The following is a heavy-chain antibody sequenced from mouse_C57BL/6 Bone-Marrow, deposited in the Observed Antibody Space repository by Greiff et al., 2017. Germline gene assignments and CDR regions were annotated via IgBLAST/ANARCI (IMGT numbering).Heavy chain of an antibody. J-gene: IGHJ2*01. V-gene: IGHV1-76*01. CDR1: GYTLTDYY. CDR3: ARRDY. CDR2: IYPGSGNT. Sequence: QVQLKESGAELVRPGASVKLSCKASGYTLTDYYINWVKQRPGQGLEWIARIYPGSGNTYYNEKFKGKATLTAEKSSSTAYMQLSSLTSEDSAVYFCARRDYWGQSTTLTVSS.